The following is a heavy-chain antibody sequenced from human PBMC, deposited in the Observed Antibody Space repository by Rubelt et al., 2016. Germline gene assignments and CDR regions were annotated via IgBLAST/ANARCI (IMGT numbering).Heavy chain of an antibody. V-gene: IGHV3-33*01. Sequence: EYGGGVVQPGRSLRLSCAASGFTFSSYGMHWVRQAPGKGLEWVAVIWYDGSNKYYADSVKGRFTISRDNSKNTLYLQMNSLRAEDTAIYYCARVYSSAWCNDHWGQGTLVTVSS. CDR3: ARVYSSAWCNDH. CDR2: IWYDGSNK. CDR1: GFTFSSYG. J-gene: IGHJ4*02. D-gene: IGHD6-19*01.